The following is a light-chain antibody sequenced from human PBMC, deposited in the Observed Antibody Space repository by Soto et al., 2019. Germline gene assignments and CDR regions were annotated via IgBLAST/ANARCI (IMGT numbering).Light chain of an antibody. V-gene: IGKV3-15*01. J-gene: IGKJ1*01. CDR1: QSISSN. CDR3: QQYNNWPRT. Sequence: EIVMTQSPATLSVSPGERATLSCRASQSISSNLAWYQQKPGQAPRLLMFRTSSRATGFPARFSGSGSGTEFTLTINSLQSEDFAVYYCQQYNNWPRTFGQGTKVDIK. CDR2: RTS.